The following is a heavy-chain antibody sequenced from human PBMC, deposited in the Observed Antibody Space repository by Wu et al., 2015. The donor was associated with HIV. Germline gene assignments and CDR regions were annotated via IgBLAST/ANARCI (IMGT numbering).Heavy chain of an antibody. J-gene: IGHJ4*02. CDR3: ARRRAYTSGWYIFDY. D-gene: IGHD6-19*01. CDR1: GYSFTDNY. CDR2: MNPRSGNT. Sequence: QVQLMQSGAEVKKPGASVKVSCKTSGYSFTDNYIHWVRQATGQGLEWMGWMNPRSGNTGYAQKFQGRVTMTRDTSISTANMELSSLRSEDTAVYYCARRRAYTSGWYIFDYWGQGTLVTVSS. V-gene: IGHV1-8*02.